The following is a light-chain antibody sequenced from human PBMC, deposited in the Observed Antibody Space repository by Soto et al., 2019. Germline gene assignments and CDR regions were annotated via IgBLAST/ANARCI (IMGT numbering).Light chain of an antibody. V-gene: IGKV3-11*01. J-gene: IGKJ4*01. CDR3: QQRSSWPLT. Sequence: EIVLTQSPATLYFSPGERATLSCRASQSVGSYFAWYQQKPGQAPRLLIYDAFSRATGIPARFSGSGSGTDITLTISSLEPEDFAVYFCQQRSSWPLTFGGGTMVDIK. CDR2: DAF. CDR1: QSVGSY.